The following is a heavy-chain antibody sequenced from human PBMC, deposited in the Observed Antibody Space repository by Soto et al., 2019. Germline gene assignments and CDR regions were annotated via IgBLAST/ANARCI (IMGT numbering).Heavy chain of an antibody. V-gene: IGHV4-4*07. J-gene: IGHJ5*02. CDR2: VYSSGGT. Sequence: PSETLSLTCTVSGGSMSSYYWTWIRQPAGKGLEWIGRVYSSGGTHYNPSLKSRVTISLDTSKNQFSLRLLSVTDADTAVYYCARGQRFSDWFDPWGHGTLVTRSS. CDR3: ARGQRFSDWFDP. D-gene: IGHD3-3*01. CDR1: GGSMSSYY.